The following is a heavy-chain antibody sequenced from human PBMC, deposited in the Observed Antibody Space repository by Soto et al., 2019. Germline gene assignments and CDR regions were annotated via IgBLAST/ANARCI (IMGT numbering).Heavy chain of an antibody. CDR2: IKSDGSRI. CDR1: GFIFSDYW. D-gene: IGHD1-26*01. J-gene: IGHJ4*02. V-gene: IGHV3-74*03. CDR3: ARDLGKYYRYYFDL. Sequence: EVQLVESGGGLVQPGGSLRLSCVSSGFIFSDYWMYWVRQAPGQGLVWVSRIKSDGSRITYADSVKGRFTISRDNAKNTLQLQMTRLRVEGTTVYDCARDLGKYYRYYFDLGGQGPLFTVAS.